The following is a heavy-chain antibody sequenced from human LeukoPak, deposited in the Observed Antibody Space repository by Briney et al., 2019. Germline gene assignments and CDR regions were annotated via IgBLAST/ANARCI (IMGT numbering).Heavy chain of an antibody. CDR1: GGSISSGDYY. CDR3: ARDRYGQRIFDY. Sequence: SETLSLTCTVSGGSISSGDYYWRWIRQPPGKGLEWIGYIYYSGSTYYNPSLKSRVTISVDTSKNQFSLKLSSVTAADTAVYYCARDRYGQRIFDYWGQGTLVTVSS. J-gene: IGHJ4*02. D-gene: IGHD3-16*02. V-gene: IGHV4-30-4*01. CDR2: IYYSGST.